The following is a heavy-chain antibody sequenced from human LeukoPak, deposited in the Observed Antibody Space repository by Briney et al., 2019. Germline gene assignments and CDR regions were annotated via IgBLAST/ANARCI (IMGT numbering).Heavy chain of an antibody. CDR1: GFTFDDYA. CDR3: ARRAFSGYDYYFDY. D-gene: IGHD5-12*01. Sequence: GGSLRLSCAASGFTFDDYAMHWVRQAPGKGLEWVSGISWNSGSIGYADSVKGRFTISRDNAKNSLYLQMNSLRAEDTALYYCARRAFSGYDYYFDYWGQGTLVTVSS. J-gene: IGHJ4*02. V-gene: IGHV3-9*01. CDR2: ISWNSGSI.